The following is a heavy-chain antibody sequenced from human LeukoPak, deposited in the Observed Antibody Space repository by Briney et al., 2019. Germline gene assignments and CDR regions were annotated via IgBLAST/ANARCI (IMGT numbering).Heavy chain of an antibody. Sequence: PGGSLRLSCAASGFTFSSYWMHWVRQAPGKGLVWVSRINSDGSSTSYADSVKGRFTISRDNAKNTLYLQMNSLRAEDTAVYYCARGAGVTVVAATYYYYYYMDVWGKGTTVTVSS. J-gene: IGHJ6*03. CDR2: INSDGSST. CDR1: GFTFSSYW. D-gene: IGHD2-15*01. V-gene: IGHV3-74*01. CDR3: ARGAGVTVVAATYYYYYYMDV.